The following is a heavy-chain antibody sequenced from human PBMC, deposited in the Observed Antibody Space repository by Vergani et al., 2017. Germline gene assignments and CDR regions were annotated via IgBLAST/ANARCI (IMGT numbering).Heavy chain of an antibody. J-gene: IGHJ6*02. Sequence: QVQLVQSGAEVKKPGASVKVSCKASGYTFTGYYMHWVRQAPGQGLEWMGWINPNSGGTNYAQKFQGRVTMTRDTSISTAYMELSRLRSDDTAVYYCARGGFDCSSTSCYLDYYYYGMDVWGQGTTVTVSS. CDR1: GYTFTGYY. V-gene: IGHV1-2*02. D-gene: IGHD2-2*01. CDR3: ARGGFDCSSTSCYLDYYYYGMDV. CDR2: INPNSGGT.